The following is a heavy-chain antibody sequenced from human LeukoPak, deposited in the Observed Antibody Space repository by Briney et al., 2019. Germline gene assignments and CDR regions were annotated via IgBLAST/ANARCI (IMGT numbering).Heavy chain of an antibody. Sequence: GGSLRLSCAASGFTFSSYAVSWVRQAPGKGLEWVSAISGSGGSTYYADSVRGRFTISRDNSKNTLYLQMNSLRAEDTAVYYCAKGYCSGGSCPVFDYWGQGTLVTVSS. CDR2: ISGSGGST. D-gene: IGHD2-15*01. CDR3: AKGYCSGGSCPVFDY. V-gene: IGHV3-23*01. J-gene: IGHJ4*02. CDR1: GFTFSSYA.